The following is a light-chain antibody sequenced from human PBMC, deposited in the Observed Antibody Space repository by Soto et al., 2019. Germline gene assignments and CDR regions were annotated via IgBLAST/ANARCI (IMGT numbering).Light chain of an antibody. V-gene: IGKV3-15*01. CDR2: GIS. CDR3: QQYNNWPHT. J-gene: IGKJ2*01. CDR1: QTISNN. Sequence: EVVMTQSPTTLSVSPGERVTLSCRASQTISNNLAWYRKKPGQAPSLLIYGISTRATGLPARFSGSGSGTXXXXXXXXXXXDDFAXYYXQQYNNWPHTFGQGTKLEIK.